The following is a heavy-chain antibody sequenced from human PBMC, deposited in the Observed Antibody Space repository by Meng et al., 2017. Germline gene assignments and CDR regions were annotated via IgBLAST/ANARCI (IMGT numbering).Heavy chain of an antibody. CDR2: IYYSGST. CDR3: AKSNSSGWYQYFDY. Sequence: SETLSLTCTVSGGSISSYYWSWIRQPPGKGLEWIGYIYYSGSTNYNPSLKSRVTISVDTSKNQFSLKLSSVTAADTAVYYCAKSNSSGWYQYFDYWGQGTLVTVSS. J-gene: IGHJ4*02. CDR1: GGSISSYY. V-gene: IGHV4-59*01. D-gene: IGHD6-19*01.